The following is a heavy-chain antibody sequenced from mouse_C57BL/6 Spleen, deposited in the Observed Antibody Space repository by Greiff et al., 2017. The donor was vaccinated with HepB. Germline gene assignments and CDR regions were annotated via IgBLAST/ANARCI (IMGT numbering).Heavy chain of an antibody. CDR2: IDPSASYT. CDR3: ARRAKIYDGYSQYFDV. Sequence: VQLQQPGAELVRPGTSVKLSCKASGYTFTSYWMHWVKQRPGQGLEWIGVIDPSASYTNYNQKFKGKATLTVATSSSTAYMQLSSLTSEDSAVYYCARRAKIYDGYSQYFDVWGTGTTVTVSS. D-gene: IGHD2-3*01. CDR1: GYTFTSYW. V-gene: IGHV1-59*01. J-gene: IGHJ1*03.